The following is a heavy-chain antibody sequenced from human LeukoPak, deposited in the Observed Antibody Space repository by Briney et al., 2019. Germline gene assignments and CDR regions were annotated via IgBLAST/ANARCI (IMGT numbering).Heavy chain of an antibody. J-gene: IGHJ4*02. Sequence: GGSLRLSCAASGFTFSSYSMNWVRQTPGKGLEWISYISSTSSTIYFADSVKGRFTISRDNAKNSLYLQMNSLRDEDTAVYFCARENWGGSDYWGQGTLVTVSS. CDR1: GFTFSSYS. V-gene: IGHV3-48*02. CDR2: ISSTSSTI. D-gene: IGHD7-27*01. CDR3: ARENWGGSDY.